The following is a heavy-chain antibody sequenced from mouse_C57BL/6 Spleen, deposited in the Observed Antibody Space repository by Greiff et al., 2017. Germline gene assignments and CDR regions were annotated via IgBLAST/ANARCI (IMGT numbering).Heavy chain of an antibody. V-gene: IGHV1-53*01. CDR3: ARGGYSSGGAMDY. CDR2: INPSNGGT. J-gene: IGHJ4*01. Sequence: VQLQQPGTELVKPGASVKLSCKASGYTFTSYWMHWVKQRPGQGLEWIGNINPSNGGTNYNEKFKSKATLTVDKSSSTAYMQLSSLTSEDSAVYYCARGGYSSGGAMDYWGQGTSVTVSS. CDR1: GYTFTSYW. D-gene: IGHD3-2*02.